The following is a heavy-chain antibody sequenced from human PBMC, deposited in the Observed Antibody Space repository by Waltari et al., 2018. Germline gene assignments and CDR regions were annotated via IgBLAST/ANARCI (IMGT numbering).Heavy chain of an antibody. V-gene: IGHV4-34*01. CDR2: INHSGTT. J-gene: IGHJ6*02. Sequence: QVQLQQWGAGLLQPSETLSLTCAVYGGSFSGYYWSWIRQPPGKGLEWIGEINHSGTTNYNPSLKSRVTISVDTSKNQFSLKLSSVTAADPAVYYCARGCDFWSGYLGGMDVWGQGTTVTVSS. D-gene: IGHD3-3*01. CDR3: ARGCDFWSGYLGGMDV. CDR1: GGSFSGYY.